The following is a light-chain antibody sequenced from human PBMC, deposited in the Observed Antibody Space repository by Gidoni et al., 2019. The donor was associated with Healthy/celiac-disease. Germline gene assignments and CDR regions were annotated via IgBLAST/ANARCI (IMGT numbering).Light chain of an antibody. CDR2: DAS. CDR3: QQYDNLPRT. CDR1: QDISNY. Sequence: DIQMTQSPSSLSASVGDRVTITCQASQDISNYLNWYQQKPGKAPKLLIYDASNLETGVQSRFSGSGSGTDFTCTISSLQPEDIATYYCQQYDNLPRTFGQGTKLEIK. V-gene: IGKV1-33*01. J-gene: IGKJ2*01.